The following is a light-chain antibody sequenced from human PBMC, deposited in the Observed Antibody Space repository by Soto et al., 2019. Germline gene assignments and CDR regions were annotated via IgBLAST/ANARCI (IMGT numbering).Light chain of an antibody. CDR3: MQGTHWPTT. CDR2: QVS. Sequence: DVVMSQSPLSLPVTLGQPSSISCRSDHSLVHSDGIAYFSWFQQRPGRSPRRLIYQVSNRDSGVPARFRGSGSGTDFALKISRVEAEDVAIYYCMQGTHWPTTFGQGTRLKIK. CDR1: HSLVHSDGIAY. V-gene: IGKV2-30*02. J-gene: IGKJ5*01.